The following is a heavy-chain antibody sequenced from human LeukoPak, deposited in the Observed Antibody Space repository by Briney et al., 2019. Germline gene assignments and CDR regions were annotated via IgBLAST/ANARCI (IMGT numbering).Heavy chain of an antibody. CDR2: INPNSGGT. J-gene: IGHJ6*03. CDR3: ARASDAVFYYMDV. V-gene: IGHV1-2*02. D-gene: IGHD6-19*01. CDR1: GYTFTGYY. Sequence: AAVKVSCKASGYTFTGYYMHWVRQAPGQGLEWMGWINPNSGGTNYAQKFQGRVTMTRDASISTAYMELSRLRSDDTAVYYCARASDAVFYYMDVWGKGTTVTVSS.